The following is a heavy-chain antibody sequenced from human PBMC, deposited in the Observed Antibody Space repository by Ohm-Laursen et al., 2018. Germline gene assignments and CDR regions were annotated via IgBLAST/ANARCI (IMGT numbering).Heavy chain of an antibody. D-gene: IGHD6-19*01. CDR2: INDSGGDT. CDR3: AKDKQWLVYDY. V-gene: IGHV3-23*01. J-gene: IGHJ4*02. CDR1: GFTFSNYG. Sequence: SLRLSCTASGFTFSNYGMNWVRQAPGKGLEWVSSINDSGGDTYYADSVKGRFTISRDNSKNTLYLQMNSLRAEDTAVYYCAKDKQWLVYDYWGQGTLVTVSS.